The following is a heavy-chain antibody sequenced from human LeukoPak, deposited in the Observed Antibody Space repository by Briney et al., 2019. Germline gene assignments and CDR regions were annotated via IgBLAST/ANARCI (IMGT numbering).Heavy chain of an antibody. Sequence: GGSLRLSCAASGFTFSNAWMSWVRQAPGKGLEWVGRIKSKTDGGTTDYAAPVKGRFTISRDDSKNTLYLQMNSLKTEDTAVYYCTSQALSYYYYSMDVWGKGTTVTVSS. V-gene: IGHV3-15*01. CDR1: GFTFSNAW. CDR2: IKSKTDGGTT. CDR3: TSQALSYYYYSMDV. J-gene: IGHJ6*04.